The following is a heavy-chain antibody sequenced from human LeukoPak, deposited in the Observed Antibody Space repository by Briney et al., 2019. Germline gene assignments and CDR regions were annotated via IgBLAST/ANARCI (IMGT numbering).Heavy chain of an antibody. J-gene: IGHJ4*02. V-gene: IGHV4-31*03. Sequence: SETLSLTCTVSGGSISSGGYYWSWIRQHPGKGLEWIGYIYYSGSTYYNPSLKSRVTISVDTSKNQFSLKLSSVTAADTAVYYCARGRGQWELLDYFDYWGQGTLVTVSS. D-gene: IGHD1-26*01. CDR2: IYYSGST. CDR1: GGSISSGGYY. CDR3: ARGRGQWELLDYFDY.